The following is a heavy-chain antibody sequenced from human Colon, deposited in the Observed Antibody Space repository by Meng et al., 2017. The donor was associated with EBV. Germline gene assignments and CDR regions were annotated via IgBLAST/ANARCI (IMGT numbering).Heavy chain of an antibody. CDR1: GGSISSGTYY. J-gene: IGHJ4*01. Sequence: QVQLQESGPGLVKPSQTLSLTCPVSGGSISSGTYYWGWIRQLPGKGLEWIAYIHYSGSTYYSPSLKSRVTISVDTSKNQFSLKMRSVAAADTAVYYCARQAPYYFDSSGRFDYGGHGPRVTVYS. V-gene: IGHV4-31*03. CDR3: ARQAPYYFDSSGRFDY. CDR2: IHYSGST. D-gene: IGHD3-22*01.